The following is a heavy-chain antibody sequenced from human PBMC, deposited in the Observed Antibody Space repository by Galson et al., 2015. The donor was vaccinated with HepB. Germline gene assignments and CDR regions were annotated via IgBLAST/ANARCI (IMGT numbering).Heavy chain of an antibody. J-gene: IGHJ5*02. CDR3: ARTRTGSYLNWFDP. CDR2: ISSSSTYT. CDR1: GFTFSDYF. D-gene: IGHD1-26*01. V-gene: IGHV3-11*03. Sequence: SLRLSCAASGFTFSDYFMSWIRQAPGKGLEWVSYISSSSTYTNYADSVKGRFTISRDNAKNSLYLQMNSLRAEDTAVYYCARTRTGSYLNWFDPWGQGTLVIVSP.